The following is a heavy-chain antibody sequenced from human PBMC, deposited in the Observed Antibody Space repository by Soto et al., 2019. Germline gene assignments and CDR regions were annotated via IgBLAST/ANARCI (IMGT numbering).Heavy chain of an antibody. CDR2: IDPSDSYT. Sequence: ESLKITGKGSGYGFTIYWISGVRQMTGKGLEWMGRIDPSDSYTNYSPSFQGHVTISADKSISTAYLQWSSLKASDTAMYYCARSLVGNYDYYGMDVWGQGTTVTGSS. V-gene: IGHV5-10-1*01. J-gene: IGHJ6*02. CDR1: GYGFTIYW. CDR3: ARSLVGNYDYYGMDV. D-gene: IGHD6-6*01.